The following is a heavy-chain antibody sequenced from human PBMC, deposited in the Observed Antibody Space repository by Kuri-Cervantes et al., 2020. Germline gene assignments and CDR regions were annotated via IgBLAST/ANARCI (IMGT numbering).Heavy chain of an antibody. Sequence: SVKVSCKASGGTFSSYAISWVRQAPGQGLEWMGGIIPIFGTANYAQKFQDRVSITTDESTSTAYMELSSLRSEDSALYYCAKGQPIVGPTGYYFMDVWGKGTTVTVSS. J-gene: IGHJ6*03. CDR2: IIPIFGTA. V-gene: IGHV1-69*05. CDR3: AKGQPIVGPTGYYFMDV. D-gene: IGHD1-26*01. CDR1: GGTFSSYA.